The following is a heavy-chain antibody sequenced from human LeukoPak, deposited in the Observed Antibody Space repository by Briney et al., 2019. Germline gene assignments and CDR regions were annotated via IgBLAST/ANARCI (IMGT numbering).Heavy chain of an antibody. V-gene: IGHV4-34*01. J-gene: IGHJ5*02. CDR3: ARGLVRGYSYGWMGHTWFDP. CDR1: GGSFSGYY. CDR2: INHSGST. Sequence: SETLSLTCAVYGGSFSGYYWSWIRQPPGKGLEWIGEINHSGSTNYNPSLKSRVTISVDTSKNQFSLKLSSVTAADTAVYYCARGLVRGYSYGWMGHTWFDPWGQGTLVTVSS. D-gene: IGHD5-18*01.